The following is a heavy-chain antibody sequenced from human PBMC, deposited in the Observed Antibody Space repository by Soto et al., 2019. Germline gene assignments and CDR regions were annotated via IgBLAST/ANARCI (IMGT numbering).Heavy chain of an antibody. V-gene: IGHV1-3*01. CDR3: ARVRYYYDSSGYYQRGKYFQH. CDR2: INAGNGNT. D-gene: IGHD3-22*01. CDR1: GYTFTSYA. J-gene: IGHJ1*01. Sequence: ASVKVSCKASGYTFTSYAMHWVRQAPGQRLEWMGWINAGNGNTSYAQKFQGRVTMTRDTSTSTVYMELSSLRSEDTAVYYCARVRYYYDSSGYYQRGKYFQHWGQGTLVTVSS.